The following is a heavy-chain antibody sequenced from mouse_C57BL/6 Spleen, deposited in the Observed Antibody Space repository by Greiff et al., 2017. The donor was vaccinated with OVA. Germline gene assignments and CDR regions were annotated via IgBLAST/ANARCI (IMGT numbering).Heavy chain of an antibody. Sequence: QVQLQQPGTELVKPGASVKLSCKASGYTFTSYWMHWVKQRPGQGLEWIGNINPSNGGTNYNEKFKSKATLTVDKSSSTAYMQLSSLTSEDSAVYYCARGEFITTVVDAMDYWGQGTSVTVSS. CDR3: ARGEFITTVVDAMDY. CDR2: INPSNGGT. J-gene: IGHJ4*01. D-gene: IGHD1-1*01. CDR1: GYTFTSYW. V-gene: IGHV1-53*01.